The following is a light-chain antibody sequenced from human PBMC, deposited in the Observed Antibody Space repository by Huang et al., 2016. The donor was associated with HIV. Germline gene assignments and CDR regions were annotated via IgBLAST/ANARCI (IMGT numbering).Light chain of an antibody. V-gene: IGKV1-39*01. CDR1: KRIRSY. CDR2: TAA. CDR3: QQGYSTPYT. Sequence: DIQMTQSPSSLSAYVGDRVTITCRASKRIRSYINWYQQTPGKAPKLLISTAARLQSGVPSRFRGSGSGTDFTLTISSLQPEDFATYYCQQGYSTPYTFGQGTKLEIK. J-gene: IGKJ2*01.